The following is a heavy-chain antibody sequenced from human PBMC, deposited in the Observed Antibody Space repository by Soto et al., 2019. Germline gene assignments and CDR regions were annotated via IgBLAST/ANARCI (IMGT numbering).Heavy chain of an antibody. V-gene: IGHV4-4*02. CDR3: ARRTWGMDV. Sequence: QVQLQESGPGLVKPSGTLSLTCAVYSGSIYTTNWWSWVRPPPGKGLEWIGEIFHSGNTYYNPSLASRVTISVDTSKNQFSLNLRSVTAADTAVYYCARRTWGMDVWGQGTKVTVSS. J-gene: IGHJ6*02. D-gene: IGHD2-8*01. CDR1: SGSIYTTNW. CDR2: IFHSGNT.